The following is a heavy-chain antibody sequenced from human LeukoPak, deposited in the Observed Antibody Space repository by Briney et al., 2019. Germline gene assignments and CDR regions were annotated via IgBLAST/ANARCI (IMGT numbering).Heavy chain of an antibody. J-gene: IGHJ6*02. CDR3: ARKGMSGYDWGYYYYGMDV. V-gene: IGHV3-48*01. Sequence: GGSLRLSCAASGFTFSSYSMNWVRQAPGEGLEWVSYISSSSSTIYYADSVKGRFTISRDNAKNSLYLQMNSLRAEDTAVYYCARKGMSGYDWGYYYYGMDVWGQGTTVTVSS. CDR1: GFTFSSYS. D-gene: IGHD5-12*01. CDR2: ISSSSSTI.